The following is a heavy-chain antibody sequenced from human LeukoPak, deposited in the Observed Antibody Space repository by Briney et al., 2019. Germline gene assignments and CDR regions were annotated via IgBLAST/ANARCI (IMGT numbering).Heavy chain of an antibody. J-gene: IGHJ4*02. V-gene: IGHV4-59*12. CDR1: GGSISSYY. CDR2: IYYSGST. Sequence: SETLSLTCTVSGGSISSYYWSWIRQPPGKGLEWIGYIYYSGSTNYNPSLKSRVAISVDTSKNQFSLKLSSVTAADTAVYYCARVGRYYYDSSGYPYWGQGTLVTVSS. D-gene: IGHD3-22*01. CDR3: ARVGRYYYDSSGYPY.